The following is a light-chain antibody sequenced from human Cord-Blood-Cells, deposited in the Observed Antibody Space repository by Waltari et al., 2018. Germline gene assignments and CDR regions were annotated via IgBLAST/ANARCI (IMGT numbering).Light chain of an antibody. V-gene: IGKV3-11*01. CDR2: DAS. Sequence: EIVLTQSPATLSLSPGERATLSCRASQSVSSYLAWYQQKPGQAPRLLIYDASNRAPGIPARLSGSGSRTDFTLTISRLEPEDFAVYYGEQRSNWLTFGGGTKVEIK. J-gene: IGKJ4*01. CDR3: EQRSNWLT. CDR1: QSVSSY.